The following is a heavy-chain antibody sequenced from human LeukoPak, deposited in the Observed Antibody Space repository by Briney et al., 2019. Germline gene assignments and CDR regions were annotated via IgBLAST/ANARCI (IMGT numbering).Heavy chain of an antibody. CDR1: GGSFSGYY. CDR3: ASTTVVVTASGFDY. Sequence: PSETLSLTCAVYGGSFSGYYWSWIRQPPGKGLEWIGEINHSGSTNYNPSLKSRVTISVDTSKNQFSLKLSSVTAADTAVYYCASTTVVVTASGFDYWGQGTLVTVSS. V-gene: IGHV4-34*01. CDR2: INHSGST. D-gene: IGHD2-21*02. J-gene: IGHJ4*02.